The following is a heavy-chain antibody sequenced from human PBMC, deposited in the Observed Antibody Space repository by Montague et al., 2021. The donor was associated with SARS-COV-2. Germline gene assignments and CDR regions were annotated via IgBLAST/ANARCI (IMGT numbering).Heavy chain of an antibody. CDR3: TGGGYNAY. CDR1: GFTISNNW. J-gene: IGHJ4*02. V-gene: IGHV3-7*01. D-gene: IGHD5-24*01. Sequence: SLRLSCAASGFTISNNWMSWVRQAPGKGLEWVANIGPDGRDKYYMDSVKGRFTISRDNAKNSLYLQINSLRAEDSAVYYCTGGGYNAYWGPGTLLTVSS. CDR2: IGPDGRDK.